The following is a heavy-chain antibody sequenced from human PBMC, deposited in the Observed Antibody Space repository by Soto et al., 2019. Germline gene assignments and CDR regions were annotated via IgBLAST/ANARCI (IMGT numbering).Heavy chain of an antibody. Sequence: GASVKVSCKASGYTFTGYYMHWVRQAPGQGLEWMGWINPNSGGTNYAQKFQGWVTMTRDTSISTAYMELSRLRSDDTAVYYCGSSRYPGWLQGAYYYGMDVWGQGTTVTVSS. V-gene: IGHV1-2*04. CDR1: GYTFTGYY. J-gene: IGHJ6*02. CDR2: INPNSGGT. CDR3: GSSRYPGWLQGAYYYGMDV. D-gene: IGHD5-12*01.